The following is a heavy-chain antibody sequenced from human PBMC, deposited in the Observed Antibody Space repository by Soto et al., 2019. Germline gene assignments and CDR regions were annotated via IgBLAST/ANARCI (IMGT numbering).Heavy chain of an antibody. Sequence: QVRLVESGGGVVQPGRSLRLSCVASGFTFGTYAIHWVRQAPGKGLQWVALISYEGSNTYYADSVKGRFTISRDNSKNTLYLEMNTLRPEDTAVYYCARVTPGNNLYYFSGLDVWGQGTSVTVSS. CDR2: ISYEGSNT. CDR3: ARVTPGNNLYYFSGLDV. V-gene: IGHV3-30-3*01. J-gene: IGHJ6*02. CDR1: GFTFGTYA. D-gene: IGHD1-1*01.